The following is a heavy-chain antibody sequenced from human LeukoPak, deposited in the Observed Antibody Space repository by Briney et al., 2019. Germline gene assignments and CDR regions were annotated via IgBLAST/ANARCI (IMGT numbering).Heavy chain of an antibody. D-gene: IGHD3-9*01. Sequence: ASVKVSCKASGYTFTGYYMHWVRQAPGQGLEWMGWINPNSGGTNYAQKFQGRVTMTRDTSISTAYMELSRLRSDDTAVYYCAREIYDILTGYYKENWFDPWGQGTLVTASS. CDR3: AREIYDILTGYYKENWFDP. V-gene: IGHV1-2*02. CDR1: GYTFTGYY. J-gene: IGHJ5*02. CDR2: INPNSGGT.